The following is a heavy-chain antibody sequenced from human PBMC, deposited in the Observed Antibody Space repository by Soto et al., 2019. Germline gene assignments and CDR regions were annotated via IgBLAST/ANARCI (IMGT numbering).Heavy chain of an antibody. CDR1: GGSISSYY. J-gene: IGHJ6*04. D-gene: IGHD2-15*01. CDR2: IYSSGST. CDR3: ARHEGAYCSGGSCYLWEV. Sequence: SETLSLTCTVSGGSISSYYWSWIRQPPGKGLEWIGYIYSSGSTNYNPSLKSRVTISVDTSKNQFSLKLSSVTAADTAVYYCARHEGAYCSGGSCYLWEVWGKGTTVTVSS. V-gene: IGHV4-59*08.